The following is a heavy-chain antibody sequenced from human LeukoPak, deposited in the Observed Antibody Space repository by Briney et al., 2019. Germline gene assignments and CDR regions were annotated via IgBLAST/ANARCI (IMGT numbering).Heavy chain of an antibody. CDR2: ITGDGGIT. J-gene: IGHJ2*01. V-gene: IGHV3-43*02. D-gene: IGHD5-18*01. Sequence: GGSLRLSCAASGFTFRSYAMHWVRQAPGKGLEWVSLITGDGGITYYADSVKGRFTISRDNSKNSLYLQMNGLRTEDTALYYCAKVYSGDWYFALWGRGSLVTVSS. CDR3: AKVYSGDWYFAL. CDR1: GFTFRSYA.